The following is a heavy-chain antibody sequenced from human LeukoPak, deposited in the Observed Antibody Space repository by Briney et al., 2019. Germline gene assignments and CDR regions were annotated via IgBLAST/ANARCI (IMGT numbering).Heavy chain of an antibody. V-gene: IGHV4-34*01. CDR2: INHVGSP. J-gene: IGHJ4*02. CDR3: ARAPYYDILTGYFRRGNYFDY. CDR1: GGSFSGYY. Sequence: PSETLSLTCAVYGGSFSGYYWIWTRQPPGKGLEWIGEINHVGSPNYNPSRKSRGTISVDTSKTQFSLKLNSVTDADTAVFYCARAPYYDILTGYFRRGNYFDYWGQGTLVTVSS. D-gene: IGHD3-9*01.